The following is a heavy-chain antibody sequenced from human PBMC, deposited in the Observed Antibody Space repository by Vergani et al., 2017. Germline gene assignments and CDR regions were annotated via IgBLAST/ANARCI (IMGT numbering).Heavy chain of an antibody. J-gene: IGHJ4*02. CDR2: IWYDGSNK. V-gene: IGHV3-33*01. D-gene: IGHD1-26*01. CDR3: ARDHKQVATTIDYFDD. CDR1: GFTFSSYG. Sequence: VQLLESGGGLVQPGRSLRLSCAASGFTFSSYGMHWVRQAPGKGPEWVAVIWYDGSNKYYADSVKGRFTISRDNSKNPLYLQMNSLRAEDTAVYYCARDHKQVATTIDYFDDWGQGTLGTVSS.